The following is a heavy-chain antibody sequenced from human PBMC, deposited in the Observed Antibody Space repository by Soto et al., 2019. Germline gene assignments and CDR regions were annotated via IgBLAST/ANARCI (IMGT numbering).Heavy chain of an antibody. J-gene: IGHJ5*02. CDR3: ARVAPYYDYVWGSYRPQGWFDP. CDR1: GGSISGYY. CDR2: IYYSGST. Sequence: PSETLSLTCTVSGGSISGYYWSWIRQPPGKGLEWIGYIYYSGSTNYNPSLKSRVTISVDTSKNQFSLKLTSVTAADTAVYYCARVAPYYDYVWGSYRPQGWFDPWGQGTLVTVSS. D-gene: IGHD3-16*02. V-gene: IGHV4-59*01.